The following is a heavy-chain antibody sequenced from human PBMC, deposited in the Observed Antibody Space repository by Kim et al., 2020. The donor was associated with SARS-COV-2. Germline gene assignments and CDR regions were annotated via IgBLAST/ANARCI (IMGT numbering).Heavy chain of an antibody. CDR2: IKSKTDGGTT. D-gene: IGHD6-19*01. CDR1: GFTFSNAW. CDR3: TTADSSGWYNYFDY. V-gene: IGHV3-15*01. Sequence: GGSLRLSCAASGFTFSNAWMSWVRQAPGKGLEWVGRIKSKTDGGTTDYAAPVKGRFTISRDDSKNTLYLQMNSLKTEDTAVYYCTTADSSGWYNYFDYWGQGTLVTVSS. J-gene: IGHJ4*02.